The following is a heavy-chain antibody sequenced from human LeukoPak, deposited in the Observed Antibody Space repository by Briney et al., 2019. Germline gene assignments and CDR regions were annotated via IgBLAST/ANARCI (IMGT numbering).Heavy chain of an antibody. CDR1: GYTFTSYG. D-gene: IGHD3-10*01. CDR2: ISAYNGNT. J-gene: IGHJ4*02. Sequence: ASVKVSCKASGYTFTSYGISWVRQAPGQGLEWMGWISAYNGNTNYAQKLQGRVTMTTDTSTSTAYMELRSLRSDDTAVYYCAREGNYYGSGREFDYWGQGTLVTVSS. V-gene: IGHV1-18*04. CDR3: AREGNYYGSGREFDY.